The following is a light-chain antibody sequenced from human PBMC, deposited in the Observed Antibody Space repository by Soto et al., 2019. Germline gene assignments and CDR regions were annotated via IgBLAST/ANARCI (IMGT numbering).Light chain of an antibody. Sequence: DIVMTQSPLSLSVTPGEPASISCRSSQSLLHRNGYNYLDWYLQKPGQSPQLLIYLGSNRASGVPDRFSGSGSGTDFTLKISRVEAEDVGVYYCMQALQTPYTFGQGTKLEIK. J-gene: IGKJ2*01. V-gene: IGKV2-28*01. CDR3: MQALQTPYT. CDR2: LGS. CDR1: QSLLHRNGYNY.